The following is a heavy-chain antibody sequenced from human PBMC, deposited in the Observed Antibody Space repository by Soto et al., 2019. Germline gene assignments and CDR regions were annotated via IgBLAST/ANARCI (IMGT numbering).Heavy chain of an antibody. J-gene: IGHJ5*02. CDR1: GYTFTSYG. Sequence: ASVKVSCKASGYTFTSYGISWVRQAPGQGLEWMGRISAYNGNTNYAQKLQGRVTMTTDTSTSTAYMELSSVTAADTAVYYCARIPSPWGQGTLVTVSS. V-gene: IGHV1-18*01. D-gene: IGHD2-21*01. CDR3: ARIPSP. CDR2: ISAYNGNT.